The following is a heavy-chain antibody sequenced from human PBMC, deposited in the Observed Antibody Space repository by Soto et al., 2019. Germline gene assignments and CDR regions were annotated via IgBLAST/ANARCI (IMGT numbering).Heavy chain of an antibody. J-gene: IGHJ6*02. Sequence: SETLSLTCTVSGDSIRSYYWTWIRQPPGKGLELIGYIYYSGSTRYNPSLKSRVTISVDMSKNQFSLKLSSVIAADTAVYYRARANGGFDNGLDVWGQGTVGTVAS. CDR2: IYYSGST. D-gene: IGHD5-12*01. CDR3: ARANGGFDNGLDV. CDR1: GDSIRSYY. V-gene: IGHV4-59*01.